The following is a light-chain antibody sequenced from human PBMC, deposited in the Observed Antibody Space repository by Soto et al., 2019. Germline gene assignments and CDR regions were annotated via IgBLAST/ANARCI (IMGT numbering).Light chain of an antibody. V-gene: IGLV1-47*01. CDR1: SSNIGRNS. Sequence: QSVLTQPPAASGTPGQRVTISRSGNSSNIGRNSVYWYQQLPGTAPKLLIYKSDQRPSGVPDRFSGSKSGTSASLGISGLRSEDEADYYCEAWDSSLRAYVFGIGTKVTVL. J-gene: IGLJ1*01. CDR2: KSD. CDR3: EAWDSSLRAYV.